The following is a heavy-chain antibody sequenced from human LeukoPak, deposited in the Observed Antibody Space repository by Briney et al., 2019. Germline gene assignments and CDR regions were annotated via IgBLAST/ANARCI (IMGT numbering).Heavy chain of an antibody. Sequence: GGSLRLSCAASGFTFSDYYMSWIRQAPGKGLEWVSYISSSGSTIYYADSVEGRFTISRDNAKNSLYLQMNSLRAEDTAVYYCARARNPAANYDFWSGYYPQYYYYYMDVWGKGTTVTVSS. J-gene: IGHJ6*03. CDR3: ARARNPAANYDFWSGYYPQYYYYYMDV. V-gene: IGHV3-11*04. CDR1: GFTFSDYY. CDR2: ISSSGSTI. D-gene: IGHD3-3*01.